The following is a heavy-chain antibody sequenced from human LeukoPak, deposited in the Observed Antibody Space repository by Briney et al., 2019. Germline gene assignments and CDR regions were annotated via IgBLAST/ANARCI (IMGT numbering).Heavy chain of an antibody. D-gene: IGHD6-19*01. J-gene: IGHJ6*03. CDR2: ISSSSSYI. Sequence: GGSLRLSCAASGFTFSSYEMNWVRQAPGKGLEWVSSISSSSSYIYYADSVKGRFTISRDNAKNSLYLQMNSLRAEDTAVYYCARDSSGWYGYMDVWGKGTTVTVSS. V-gene: IGHV3-21*01. CDR3: ARDSSGWYGYMDV. CDR1: GFTFSSYE.